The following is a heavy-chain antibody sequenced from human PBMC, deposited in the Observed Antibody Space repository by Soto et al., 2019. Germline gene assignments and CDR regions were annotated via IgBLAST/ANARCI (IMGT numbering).Heavy chain of an antibody. J-gene: IGHJ3*02. D-gene: IGHD6-25*01. CDR3: ARDRRRGEDAFDI. CDR1: GGSISSYY. Sequence: SETLSLTCTVSGGSISSYYLSWIRQPPGKGLEWIGYIYYSGSTNYNPSLKSRVTISVDTSKNQFSLKLSSVTAADTAVYYCARDRRRGEDAFDIWGQGTMVTV. CDR2: IYYSGST. V-gene: IGHV4-59*01.